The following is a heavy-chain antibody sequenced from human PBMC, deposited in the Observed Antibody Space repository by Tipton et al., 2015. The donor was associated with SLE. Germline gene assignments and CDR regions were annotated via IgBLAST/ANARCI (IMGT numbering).Heavy chain of an antibody. Sequence: TLSLTCTVSGDSISSSIYYWGWIRQPPGKGLEWIGSVYYTGRMYYNPSLKSRVTISIDTSKNQFSLELRAVTAADTAVYYCASSALGGNDYDSTGYYYGIDYWGQGTLVTVSP. CDR1: GDSISSSIYY. D-gene: IGHD3-22*01. V-gene: IGHV4-39*07. CDR2: VYYTGRM. CDR3: ASSALGGNDYDSTGYYYGIDY. J-gene: IGHJ4*02.